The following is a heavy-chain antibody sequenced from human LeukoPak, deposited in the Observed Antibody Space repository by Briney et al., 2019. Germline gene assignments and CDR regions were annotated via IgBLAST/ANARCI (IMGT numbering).Heavy chain of an antibody. J-gene: IGHJ4*02. CDR3: AKALIRDIVVVVAATRIFDY. CDR1: GFTFSSYA. D-gene: IGHD2-15*01. Sequence: PGGSLRLSCAASGFTFSSYAMSWVRQAPGKGLEWVSAISGSGGSTYYADSVKGRFTISRDNSKNTLYLQMNSLRAEDTAVYYCAKALIRDIVVVVAATRIFDYWGQGTLVTVSS. CDR2: ISGSGGST. V-gene: IGHV3-23*01.